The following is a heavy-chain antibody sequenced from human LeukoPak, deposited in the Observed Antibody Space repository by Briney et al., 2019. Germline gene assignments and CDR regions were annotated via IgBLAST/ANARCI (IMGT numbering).Heavy chain of an antibody. Sequence: GGSLRLSCTASGFTFGDYAMSWFRQAPGKGLEWVGFIRSKAYGGTTEYAASVKGRFTISRDDSKSIAYLQMNSLKTEDTAVYYCTRDFSTVTPFPDYWGQGTLVTVSS. CDR3: TRDFSTVTPFPDY. CDR1: GFTFGDYA. D-gene: IGHD4-17*01. CDR2: IRSKAYGGTT. V-gene: IGHV3-49*03. J-gene: IGHJ4*02.